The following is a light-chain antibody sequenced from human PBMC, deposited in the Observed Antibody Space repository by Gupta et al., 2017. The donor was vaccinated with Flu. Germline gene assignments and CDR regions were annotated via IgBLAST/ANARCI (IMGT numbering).Light chain of an antibody. CDR1: QSISSY. V-gene: IGKV1-39*01. Sequence: DIQIPQSPSSLSASVGDRVTITCRASQSISSYLNWYQQKPGKAPKLLIYAASSLQSGVPSRFSGSGSGTDFTLTISSLQPEDFATYYCQQSYSTLWTFGQGTKVEIK. J-gene: IGKJ1*01. CDR2: AAS. CDR3: QQSYSTLWT.